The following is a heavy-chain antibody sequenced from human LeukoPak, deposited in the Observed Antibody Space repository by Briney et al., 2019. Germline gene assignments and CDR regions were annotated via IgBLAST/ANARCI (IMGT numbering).Heavy chain of an antibody. V-gene: IGHV1-69*06. CDR1: GGTFSSYA. Sequence: GASVKVSCKASGGTFSSYAISWVRQAPGQGLEWMGGIIPIFGTANYAQKFQGRVTMTEDTSTDTAYMELSSLRSEDTAVYYCATGYPPGDAFDIWGQGTMVTVSS. CDR3: ATGYPPGDAFDI. D-gene: IGHD2-15*01. J-gene: IGHJ3*02. CDR2: IIPIFGTA.